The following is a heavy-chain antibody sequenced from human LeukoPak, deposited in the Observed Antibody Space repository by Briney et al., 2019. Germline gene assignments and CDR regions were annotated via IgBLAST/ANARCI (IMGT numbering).Heavy chain of an antibody. CDR2: IYYSGST. CDR1: GGSISSGGYY. J-gene: IGHJ4*02. CDR3: AGTGIAAAGTIYY. Sequence: PSQTLSLTCTVPGGSISSGGYYWSWIRQHPGKGLEWIGYIYYSGSTDYNPSLKSRVTISVDTSKNQFSLKLSSVTAADTAVYYGAGTGIAAAGTIYYWGQGTLVTVSS. V-gene: IGHV4-31*03. D-gene: IGHD6-13*01.